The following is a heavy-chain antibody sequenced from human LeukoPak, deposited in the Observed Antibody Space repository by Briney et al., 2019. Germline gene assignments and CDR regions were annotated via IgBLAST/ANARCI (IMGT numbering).Heavy chain of an antibody. CDR1: GDSVTNDFF. CDR2: FCLGRDT. J-gene: IGHJ4*02. CDR3: ARWASISREPGGFFDH. V-gene: IGHV4-38-2*02. D-gene: IGHD1-14*01. Sequence: SETLSLTCTVSGDSVTNDFFWGWVRQPPGKELEWIGSFCLGRDTYYRPSLKSRVTISVDTSKNQFSLNLNSVTAADTAVYYCARWASISREPGGFFDHWGQGTLVTVSS.